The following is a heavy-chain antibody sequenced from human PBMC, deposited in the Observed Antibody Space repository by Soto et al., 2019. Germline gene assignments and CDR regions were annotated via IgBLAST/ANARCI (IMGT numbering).Heavy chain of an antibody. V-gene: IGHV1-18*01. J-gene: IGHJ6*03. D-gene: IGHD1-1*01. Sequence: ASVKVACKASGYTFTSYGISWVRQAPGQGLEWMGWISAYNGNTNYAQKLQGRVTMTTDTSTSTAYMELRSLRSDDTAVYYCARTQRNMTPRGGYYYYYYMDVWGKGTTVTVSS. CDR1: GYTFTSYG. CDR3: ARTQRNMTPRGGYYYYYYMDV. CDR2: ISAYNGNT.